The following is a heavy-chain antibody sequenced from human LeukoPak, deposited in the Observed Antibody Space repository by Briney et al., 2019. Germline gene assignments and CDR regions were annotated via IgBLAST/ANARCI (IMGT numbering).Heavy chain of an antibody. CDR2: IYYSGST. Sequence: SETLSLTCTVSGGSISSSSYYWGWIRQPPGKGLEWIGSIYYSGSTYYNPSLKSRVTISVDTSKNQFSLKLSSVTAADTAVYYCARVGGYYYDSSGYYPFDYWGQGTLVTVSS. D-gene: IGHD3-22*01. CDR1: GGSISSSSYY. J-gene: IGHJ4*02. V-gene: IGHV4-39*07. CDR3: ARVGGYYYDSSGYYPFDY.